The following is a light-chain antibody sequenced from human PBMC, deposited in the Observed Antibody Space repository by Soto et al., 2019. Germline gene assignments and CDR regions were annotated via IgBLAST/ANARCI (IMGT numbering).Light chain of an antibody. Sequence: DIVMTQSPASLSVSPGERDTLSWRASQSVSSNLAWYKQKPGQAPRLLIYGASTRATGIPARFSGSGSGTEFTLTSRSLQSEDFADYYCQHHEGYTFGQGTKVEIK. J-gene: IGKJ2*01. CDR2: GAS. CDR3: QHHEGYT. V-gene: IGKV3-15*01. CDR1: QSVSSN.